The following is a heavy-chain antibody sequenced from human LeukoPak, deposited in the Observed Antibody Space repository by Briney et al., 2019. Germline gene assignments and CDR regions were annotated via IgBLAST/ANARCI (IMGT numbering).Heavy chain of an antibody. Sequence: PETLSLTCAVPGGSFSGYYWSWIPQPPGKGLEWIWEINHSGSTNYNPSLKSGVTISVDTSKNQFFRKLSSGAAADTAVYYCARGLSGAPEYFQHWGQGTLVTVSS. CDR3: ARGLSGAPEYFQH. V-gene: IGHV4-34*01. D-gene: IGHD1-26*01. J-gene: IGHJ1*01. CDR1: GGSFSGYY. CDR2: INHSGST.